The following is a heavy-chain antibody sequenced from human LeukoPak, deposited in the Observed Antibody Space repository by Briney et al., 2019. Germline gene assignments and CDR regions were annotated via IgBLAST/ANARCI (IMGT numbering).Heavy chain of an antibody. CDR3: AKDGIVLMVYVPFDY. CDR1: GFTFSSYG. J-gene: IGHJ4*02. V-gene: IGHV3-30*18. D-gene: IGHD2-8*01. Sequence: GGSLRLSCAASGFTFSSYGMHWVRQAPGKGLEWVAVISYDGSNKYYADSVKGRFTISRDNSKNTLYLQMNSLRAEDTAVYYCAKDGIVLMVYVPFDYWGQGTLVTVSS. CDR2: ISYDGSNK.